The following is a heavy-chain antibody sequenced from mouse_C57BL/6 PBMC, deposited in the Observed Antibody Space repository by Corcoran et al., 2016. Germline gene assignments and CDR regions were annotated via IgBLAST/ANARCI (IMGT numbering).Heavy chain of an antibody. Sequence: EVQLQQSGPELVKPGASVKISCKASGYTFTDYYMNWVKQSHGKSLEWIGDINPNNGGTSYNQKFKGKATLTVDKSSSTAYMELRSLTSEDSAVYYCASPYGSSPPAWFAYWGQGTLVTVS. CDR3: ASPYGSSPPAWFAY. CDR2: INPNNGGT. V-gene: IGHV1-26*01. CDR1: GYTFTDYY. J-gene: IGHJ3*01. D-gene: IGHD1-1*01.